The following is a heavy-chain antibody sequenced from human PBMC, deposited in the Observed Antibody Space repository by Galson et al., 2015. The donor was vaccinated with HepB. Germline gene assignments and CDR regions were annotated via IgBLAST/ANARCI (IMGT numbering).Heavy chain of an antibody. Sequence: SLRLSCAASGFTFSSYAMHWVRQAPGKGLEWVAVISYDGSNKYYADSVKGRFTISRDNSKNTLYLQMNSLRAEDTAVYYCARALYSSSWYLPHYYYYGMDVWGQGTTVTVSS. J-gene: IGHJ6*02. V-gene: IGHV3-30*04. CDR2: ISYDGSNK. D-gene: IGHD6-13*01. CDR1: GFTFSSYA. CDR3: ARALYSSSWYLPHYYYYGMDV.